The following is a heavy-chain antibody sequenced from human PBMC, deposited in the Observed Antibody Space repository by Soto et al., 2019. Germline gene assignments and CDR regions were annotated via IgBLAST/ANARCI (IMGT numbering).Heavy chain of an antibody. D-gene: IGHD1-1*01. Sequence: QVQLVQSGAEVKKPGSSVNVSCKASGGTFSSYTISWVRQAPGQGLEWMGRIIPILGIANYAQKFQGRVTITADKSTSTAYMELSSLRSEDTAVYYCARRTYNWNDEVGEDLDDAFDIWGQGTMVTVSS. CDR1: GGTFSSYT. J-gene: IGHJ3*02. CDR3: ARRTYNWNDEVGEDLDDAFDI. CDR2: IIPILGIA. V-gene: IGHV1-69*02.